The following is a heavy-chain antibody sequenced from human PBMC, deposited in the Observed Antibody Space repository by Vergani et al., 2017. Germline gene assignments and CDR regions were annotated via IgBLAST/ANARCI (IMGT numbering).Heavy chain of an antibody. J-gene: IGHJ4*02. Sequence: EVQLVESGGGLVQPGGSLRLSCAASGFTFSSYSMNWVRQAPGKGLEWVSYISSSSSTIYYADSVKGRFTISRDKSKNTLYLQMNSLRAEDTAVYYCATASPDSSGWYHYFDYWGQGTLVTVSS. CDR1: GFTFSSYS. CDR2: ISSSSSTI. CDR3: ATASPDSSGWYHYFDY. V-gene: IGHV3-48*01. D-gene: IGHD6-19*01.